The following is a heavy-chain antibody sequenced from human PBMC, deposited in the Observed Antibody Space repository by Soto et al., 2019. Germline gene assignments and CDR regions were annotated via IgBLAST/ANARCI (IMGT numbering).Heavy chain of an antibody. V-gene: IGHV3-48*03. CDR2: ISSSGSTI. CDR3: ARERYYYDSSGYYIDY. CDR1: GFTFSSYE. Sequence: GGSLRLSCAASGFTFSSYEMNWVRQAPGKGLEWVSYISSSGSTIYYADSVKGRFTISRDNAKNSLYLHMNSLRAEDTAVYYCARERYYYDSSGYYIDYWGQGTLVTVSS. J-gene: IGHJ4*02. D-gene: IGHD3-22*01.